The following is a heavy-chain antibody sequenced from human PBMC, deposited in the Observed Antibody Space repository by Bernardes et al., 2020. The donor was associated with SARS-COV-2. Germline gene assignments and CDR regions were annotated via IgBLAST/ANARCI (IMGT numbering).Heavy chain of an antibody. Sequence: GGSLRLSCAASGFTFSSYAMSWVRQAPGKGLEWVSAISGSGGTTYHADSVKGRFTISRDNSKNTLYLQMNSPRAEDTAVYYCAKDIGYYDFWSGYFFKKAAPPQYGMDVWGQGTTVTVSS. J-gene: IGHJ6*02. CDR1: GFTFSSYA. V-gene: IGHV3-23*01. D-gene: IGHD3-3*01. CDR3: AKDIGYYDFWSGYFFKKAAPPQYGMDV. CDR2: ISGSGGTT.